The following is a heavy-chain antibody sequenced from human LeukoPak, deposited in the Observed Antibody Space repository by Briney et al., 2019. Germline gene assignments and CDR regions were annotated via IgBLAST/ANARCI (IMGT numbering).Heavy chain of an antibody. CDR2: IYYSGSS. D-gene: IGHD1-26*01. Sequence: SVTVSLTCTVSGGSISSYYWSWIRQPPGKGLEWIGYIYYSGSSNYNPSLKSRVTISVDTSKNQFSLKLSSVTAADTAVYYCARGWSSAPDYWGQGTLVTVSS. V-gene: IGHV4-59*01. CDR1: GGSISSYY. J-gene: IGHJ4*02. CDR3: ARGWSSAPDY.